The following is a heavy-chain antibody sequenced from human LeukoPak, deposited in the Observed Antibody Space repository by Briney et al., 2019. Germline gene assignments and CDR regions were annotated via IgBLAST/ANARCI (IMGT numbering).Heavy chain of an antibody. Sequence: PGGSLRLSCAASGFTFSSYVMLWVRQAPGKGLEWVAVISYDGSNKYYADSVKGRFTISRDNSKNTVYLQMNSLRAGDTAVYYCARESTGTFDYWGQGTLVTVSS. CDR2: ISYDGSNK. CDR3: ARESTGTFDY. CDR1: GFTFSSYV. D-gene: IGHD3-10*01. V-gene: IGHV3-30*04. J-gene: IGHJ4*02.